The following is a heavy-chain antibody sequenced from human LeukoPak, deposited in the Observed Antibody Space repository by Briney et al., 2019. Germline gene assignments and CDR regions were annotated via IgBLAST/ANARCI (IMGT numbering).Heavy chain of an antibody. Sequence: GASVKVSCKASGYTLTTSVMHWVRQAPGQRLEWMGWINAGNGNTKYSQRFQGRVTISATTAYMDLSSLRSEDTAVYYCARPFRGVTGYDAFDLWGQGTIVTVS. J-gene: IGHJ3*01. CDR1: GYTLTTSV. D-gene: IGHD3-10*01. CDR2: INAGNGNT. CDR3: ARPFRGVTGYDAFDL. V-gene: IGHV1-3*01.